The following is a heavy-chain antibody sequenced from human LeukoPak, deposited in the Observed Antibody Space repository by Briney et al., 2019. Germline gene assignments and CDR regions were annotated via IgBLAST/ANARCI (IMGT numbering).Heavy chain of an antibody. CDR1: GFTFSSYA. Sequence: GGSLRLSCAAFGFTFSSYAMSWVRQAPGKGLDWVSTISGSGGGTYYADSVRGRFTISRDNSKNTLYLQMNNLRAEDTAVYYCARREFYYASYGMDVWGHGTSVTVSS. CDR2: ISGSGGGT. CDR3: ARREFYYASYGMDV. V-gene: IGHV3-23*01. J-gene: IGHJ6*02. D-gene: IGHD3-10*01.